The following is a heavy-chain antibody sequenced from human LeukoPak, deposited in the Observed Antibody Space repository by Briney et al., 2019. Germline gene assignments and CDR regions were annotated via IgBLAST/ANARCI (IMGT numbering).Heavy chain of an antibody. J-gene: IGHJ4*02. D-gene: IGHD1-26*01. CDR2: IRSKAYGGTT. CDR1: GFTFGDYA. Sequence: PGRSLRLSCTASGFTFGDYAMSWVRQAPGKGLEWVGFIRSKAYGGTTEYAASVKGRSTISRDDSKSIAYLQMNSLETEDTAVYYCPREVYSGSYHRLLGYWGQGTLVTVSS. CDR3: PREVYSGSYHRLLGY. V-gene: IGHV3-49*04.